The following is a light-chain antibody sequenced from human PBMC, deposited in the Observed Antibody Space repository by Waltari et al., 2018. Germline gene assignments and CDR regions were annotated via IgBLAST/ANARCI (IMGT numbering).Light chain of an antibody. CDR3: QQYNSYSRT. V-gene: IGKV1-5*03. CDR2: KAS. CDR1: QSISSW. Sequence: DIQMTQSPSTLSASVGDRVTITRRASQSISSWLDWYQQKPGKAPKLLIYKASSLESGVPSRFSGSGSGTEFTLTISSLQPDDFATYYCQQYNSYSRTFGQGTKVEIK. J-gene: IGKJ1*01.